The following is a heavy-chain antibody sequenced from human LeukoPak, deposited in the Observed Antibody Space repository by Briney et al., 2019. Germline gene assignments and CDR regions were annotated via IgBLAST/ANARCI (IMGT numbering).Heavy chain of an antibody. D-gene: IGHD2-8*02. CDR3: ARDKFWSYYYYYMDV. V-gene: IGHV3-21*01. J-gene: IGHJ6*03. Sequence: PGGSLRLSCAASGFTFSSYSMNWVRQAPGKGLEWVSSISSSSSSIYYADSVKGRFTISRDNAKNSQYLQMNSLRAEDTAVYYCARDKFWSYYYYYMDVWGKGTTVTVSS. CDR2: ISSSSSSI. CDR1: GFTFSSYS.